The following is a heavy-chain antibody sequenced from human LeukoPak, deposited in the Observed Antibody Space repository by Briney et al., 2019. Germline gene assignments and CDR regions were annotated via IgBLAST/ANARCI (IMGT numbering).Heavy chain of an antibody. CDR3: AKDAALYCSGGSCYSGNSREFDY. CDR2: ISYDGSNK. D-gene: IGHD2-15*01. J-gene: IGHJ4*02. Sequence: GGSLRLSCAASGFTFSSYGMHWVRQAPGKGLEWVAVISYDGSNKYYADSVKGRFTISRDNSKNTLYLQMNSLRAEDTAAYYCAKDAALYCSGGSCYSGNSREFDYWGQGTLVTVSS. V-gene: IGHV3-30*18. CDR1: GFTFSSYG.